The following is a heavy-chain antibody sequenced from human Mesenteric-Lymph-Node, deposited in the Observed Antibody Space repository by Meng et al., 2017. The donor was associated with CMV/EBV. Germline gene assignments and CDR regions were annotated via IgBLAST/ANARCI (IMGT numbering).Heavy chain of an antibody. D-gene: IGHD1-7*01. V-gene: IGHV3-21*01. J-gene: IGHJ4*02. Sequence: GGSLRLSCAASAFTFSSYSMTWVRQAPGKGLEWVSSISSGSNYIYYADSVKGRFTISRDNAKNSLYLQMNSLRAEDTAVYYCAREVGGNYFFDYWGQGTLVTVSS. CDR3: AREVGGNYFFDY. CDR2: ISSGSNYI. CDR1: AFTFSSYS.